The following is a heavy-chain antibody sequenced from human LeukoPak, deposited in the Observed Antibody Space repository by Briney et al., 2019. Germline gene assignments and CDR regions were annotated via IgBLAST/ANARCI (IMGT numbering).Heavy chain of an antibody. J-gene: IGHJ4*02. CDR3: ASLTSQYDY. D-gene: IGHD3-10*01. V-gene: IGHV3-74*03. Sequence: GGSLRLSCAASGLTFSNYWMQWVRQAPGKGLVWVSRINNYGSITTYADSGKGRFTISRDNAKNTLYLQINSLRAEDTAVYYCASLTSQYDYWGLGTLVTVSS. CDR2: INNYGSIT. CDR1: GLTFSNYW.